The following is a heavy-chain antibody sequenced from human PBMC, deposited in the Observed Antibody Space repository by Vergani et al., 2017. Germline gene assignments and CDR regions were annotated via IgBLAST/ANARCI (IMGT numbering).Heavy chain of an antibody. V-gene: IGHV4-34*02. CDR3: AVRRRVNLVGGEIVTERTFDY. D-gene: IGHD3-10*01. J-gene: IGHJ4*02. CDR2: INNDGHT. CDR1: GESFSSFY. Sequence: QVQLQQWGAGVVKPSGTLSLTCAVFGESFSSFYWSWIRQPPGKGLEWIGEINNDGHTNYNPSLESRVTVSRDTAKNQFSLNLMSVTAADTAMYYCAVRRRVNLVGGEIVTERTFDYWSQGNLVTVSS.